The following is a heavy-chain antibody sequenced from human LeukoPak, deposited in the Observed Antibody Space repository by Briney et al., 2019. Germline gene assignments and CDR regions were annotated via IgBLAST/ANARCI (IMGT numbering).Heavy chain of an antibody. CDR2: INSDGSST. Sequence: GGSPLRFSTAAGIILFRYCTDCVVQAPGEGLGWVSRINSDGSSTSYADSVKGRFTISRDNAKNTLYLQMNSLRAEDTAMYCCARAVRPNWYFHLLGRGTLVTVSS. CDR3: ARAVRPNWYFHL. J-gene: IGHJ2*01. CDR1: GIILFRYC. V-gene: IGHV3-74*01. D-gene: IGHD3-10*01.